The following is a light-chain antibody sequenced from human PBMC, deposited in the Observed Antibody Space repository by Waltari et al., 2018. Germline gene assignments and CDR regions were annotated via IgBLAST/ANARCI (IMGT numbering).Light chain of an antibody. J-gene: IGLJ3*02. CDR3: QVWDSSSDHWL. CDR2: DDS. V-gene: IGLV3-21*02. Sequence: SYVLTQPPSVSVAPGQTARITCGGNNIGSKSVHWYQQKPGQAPVLVVYDDSGRPSGIPERFSGSNSGNTATLTISRVEAGHKADYYCQVWDSSSDHWLFGGGTKLTVL. CDR1: NIGSKS.